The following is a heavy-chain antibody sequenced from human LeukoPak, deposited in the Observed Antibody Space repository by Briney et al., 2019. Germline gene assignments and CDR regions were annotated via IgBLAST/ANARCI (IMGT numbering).Heavy chain of an antibody. V-gene: IGHV4-34*01. CDR3: ARAPANGPAARIFDY. CDR1: GGSFSGYY. D-gene: IGHD2-2*01. CDR2: INHSGST. Sequence: SETLSLTCAVYGGSFSGYYWSWIRQPPGKGLEWIGEINHSGSTNYNPSLTSRVTISVDTSKNQFSLKLSSVTAAGTAVYYCARAPANGPAARIFDYWGQGTLVTVSS. J-gene: IGHJ4*02.